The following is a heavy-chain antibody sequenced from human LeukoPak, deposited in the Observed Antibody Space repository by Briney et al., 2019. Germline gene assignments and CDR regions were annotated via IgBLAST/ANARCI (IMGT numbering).Heavy chain of an antibody. V-gene: IGHV1-69*02. D-gene: IGHD3-3*01. Sequence: ASVKVSCKASGRTFSSYTISWVRQAPGQGLEWMGRIIPILGIANYAQKFQGRVTITADKSTSTAYMELSSLRSEDTAVYYCARTADNDFWSGYYDYWGQGTLVTVSS. CDR2: IIPILGIA. CDR3: ARTADNDFWSGYYDY. CDR1: GRTFSSYT. J-gene: IGHJ4*02.